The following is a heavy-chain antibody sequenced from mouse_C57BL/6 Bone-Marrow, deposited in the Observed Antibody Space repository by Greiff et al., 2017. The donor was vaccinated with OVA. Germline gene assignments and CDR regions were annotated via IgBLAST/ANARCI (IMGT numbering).Heavy chain of an antibody. Sequence: QVQLQQSGAELVKPGASVKMSCKASGYTFTSYWLTWVQQRPGQGLEWIGDIYPGSGSANYNEKFKSKATLTVDTYSSTAYMQLSILTSEASAVYYCARWGGLLVAYWGQGTLVTVSA. J-gene: IGHJ3*01. CDR3: ARWGGLLVAY. CDR1: GYTFTSYW. D-gene: IGHD2-3*01. CDR2: IYPGSGSA. V-gene: IGHV1-55*01.